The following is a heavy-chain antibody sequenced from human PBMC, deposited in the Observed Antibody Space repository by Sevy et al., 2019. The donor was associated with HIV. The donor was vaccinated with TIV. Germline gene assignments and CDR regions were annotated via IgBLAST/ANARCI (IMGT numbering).Heavy chain of an antibody. D-gene: IGHD3-22*01. J-gene: IGHJ4*02. CDR3: ACETYYYDSSGYLDY. V-gene: IGHV4-4*07. Sequence: SEALSLTCTVSGGSISSYYWSWIRQPAGKGLEWIGRIYTSGSTNYTPSLKSRVTMSVDTSKNQFSLKLSSVTAADTALYYCACETYYYDSSGYLDYWGQGTLVTVSS. CDR2: IYTSGST. CDR1: GGSISSYY.